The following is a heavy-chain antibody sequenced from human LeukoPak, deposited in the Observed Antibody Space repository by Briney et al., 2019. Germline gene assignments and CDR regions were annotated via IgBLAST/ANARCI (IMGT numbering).Heavy chain of an antibody. CDR1: GGSFSGYY. Sequence: SETLSLTCAVYGGSFSGYYWSWIRQPPGKGLEWIGEINHSGSTNYNPSLKSRVTISVDTSKNQFSLKLSSVTAADTAVYYCARGILWFGEGNNYMDVWGKGTTVTVSS. J-gene: IGHJ6*03. D-gene: IGHD3-10*01. CDR3: ARGILWFGEGNNYMDV. V-gene: IGHV4-34*01. CDR2: INHSGST.